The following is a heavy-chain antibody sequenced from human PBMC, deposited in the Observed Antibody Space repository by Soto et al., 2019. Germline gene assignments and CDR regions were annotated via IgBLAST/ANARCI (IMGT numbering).Heavy chain of an antibody. V-gene: IGHV3-9*01. J-gene: IGHJ4*02. D-gene: IGHD6-19*01. CDR3: VKNCGPWAVAGSHFDY. Sequence: EVQLVESGGGLVQPGRSLRLSCAASGFTFDDYAMHWFRQAPGKGLEWVSGISWNSGSRGYADAVNGRFTISRNNAKKSVYLQLNNLRTEDTAFYYGVKNCGPWAVAGSHFDYWGQGNLVTVPS. CDR1: GFTFDDYA. CDR2: ISWNSGSR.